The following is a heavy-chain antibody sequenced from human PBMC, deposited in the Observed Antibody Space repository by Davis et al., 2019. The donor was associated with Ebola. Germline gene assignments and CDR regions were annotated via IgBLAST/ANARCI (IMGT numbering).Heavy chain of an antibody. Sequence: SETLSLTCTVSGGSISSYYWSWIRQPPGKGLEWIGYIYYSGSTNYNPSLKSRVTISVDTSKNQFSLNLKSVTPADTAVYYCARDRLVTTIYGWFDPWGQGTLVTVSS. V-gene: IGHV4-59*01. CDR2: IYYSGST. D-gene: IGHD2-21*02. CDR3: ARDRLVTTIYGWFDP. CDR1: GGSISSYY. J-gene: IGHJ5*02.